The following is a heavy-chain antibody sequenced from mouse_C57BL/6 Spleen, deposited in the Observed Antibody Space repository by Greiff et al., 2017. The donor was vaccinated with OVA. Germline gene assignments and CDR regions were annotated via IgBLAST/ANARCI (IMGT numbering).Heavy chain of an antibody. D-gene: IGHD2-1*01. CDR2: INPNNGGT. V-gene: IGHV1-22*01. CDR3: ARYYYGNNWYFDV. Sequence: VQLQQSGPELVKPGASVKMSCKASGYTFTDYNMHWVKQSHGKSLEWIGYINPNNGGTSYNQKFKGKATLTVNKSSSTAYMELRSLTSEDSAVYYCARYYYGNNWYFDVWGTGTTVTVSS. J-gene: IGHJ1*03. CDR1: GYTFTDYN.